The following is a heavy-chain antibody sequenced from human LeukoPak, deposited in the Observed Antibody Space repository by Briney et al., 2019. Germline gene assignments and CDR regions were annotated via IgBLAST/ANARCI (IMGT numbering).Heavy chain of an antibody. J-gene: IGHJ4*02. Sequence: ASVKVSCKVSGYTLTELSMHWVRQAPGKGLEWMGGFDPEDGESIYAQKFQGRVTMTEDTSTDTAYMELSSLRSEDTAVYYCATDPSSVVQFDYWGQGTLVTVSS. D-gene: IGHD4-23*01. CDR1: GYTLTELS. V-gene: IGHV1-24*01. CDR2: FDPEDGES. CDR3: ATDPSSVVQFDY.